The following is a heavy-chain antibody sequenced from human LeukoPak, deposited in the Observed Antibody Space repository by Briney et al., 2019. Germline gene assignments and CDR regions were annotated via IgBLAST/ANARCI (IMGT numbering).Heavy chain of an antibody. V-gene: IGHV3-7*01. Sequence: GGSLTLSCAASGFTFSSYWMSWLRQAPGKGLEWVANIKQDGSVKYYVDSVKGRFTISRDSAKNSLYLQMNSLRAEDPAVYYCARAIAARLVYYYYGMDVWGQGTTVTVSS. CDR3: ARAIAARLVYYYYGMDV. CDR2: IKQDGSVK. CDR1: GFTFSSYW. D-gene: IGHD6-6*01. J-gene: IGHJ6*02.